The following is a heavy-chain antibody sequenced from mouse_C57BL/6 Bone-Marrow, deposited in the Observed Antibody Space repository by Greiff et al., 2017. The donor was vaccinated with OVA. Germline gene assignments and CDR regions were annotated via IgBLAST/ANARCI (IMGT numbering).Heavy chain of an antibody. CDR3: ARRITTVDYYAMDY. CDR2: IYPRSGNT. CDR1: GYTFTSYG. D-gene: IGHD1-1*01. Sequence: VKLQESGAELARPGASVKLSCKASGYTFTSYGISWVKQRTGQGLEWIGEIYPRSGNTYYNEKFKGKATLTADKSSSTAYMELRSLTSEDSAVYFCARRITTVDYYAMDYWGQGTSVTVSS. J-gene: IGHJ4*01. V-gene: IGHV1-81*01.